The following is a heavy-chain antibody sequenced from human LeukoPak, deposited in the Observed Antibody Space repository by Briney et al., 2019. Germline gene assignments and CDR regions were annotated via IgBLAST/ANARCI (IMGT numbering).Heavy chain of an antibody. V-gene: IGHV3-48*03. D-gene: IGHD2-21*02. CDR3: SRGTFCGGDCYSAGFDS. CDR1: GFSLSTHE. J-gene: IGHJ4*02. CDR2: IDSSGRSK. Sequence: GGSLRLSCAASGFSLSTHEMTWVRQAPGKGLEWISFIDSSGRSKFYADSVRGRFTISRDNAKNSVYLQMSSLRVEDTALYYYSRGTFCGGDCYSAGFDSWGQGTLVTVSS.